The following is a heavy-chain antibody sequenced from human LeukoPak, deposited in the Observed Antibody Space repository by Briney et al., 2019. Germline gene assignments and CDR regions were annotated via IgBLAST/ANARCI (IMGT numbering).Heavy chain of an antibody. CDR3: ARERYCTSATCYVGVPFDS. V-gene: IGHV3-7*01. D-gene: IGHD2-2*01. CDR1: GFTFNTYY. J-gene: IGHJ4*02. Sequence: PGGSLRLSCAASGFTFNTYYMTWVRQAPGKGLEWVAGIQQDGSENYYMDSVKGRFTISRDNSRNSLYLQMNSLRAEDTAVYFCARERYCTSATCYVGVPFDSWGQGTLVTVSS. CDR2: IQQDGSEN.